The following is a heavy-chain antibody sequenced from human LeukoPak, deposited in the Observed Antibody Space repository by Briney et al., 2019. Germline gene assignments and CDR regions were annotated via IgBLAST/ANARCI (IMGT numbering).Heavy chain of an antibody. CDR3: ARALAVAGIIDY. J-gene: IGHJ4*02. D-gene: IGHD6-19*01. V-gene: IGHV1-18*04. Sequence: PGGSLRLSCAASGFTFTSYGISWVRQAPGQGLEWMGWISAYNGNTNYAQKLQGRVTMTTDTSTSTAYMELRSLRSDDTAVCYCARALAVAGIIDYWGQGTLVTVSS. CDR2: ISAYNGNT. CDR1: GFTFTSYG.